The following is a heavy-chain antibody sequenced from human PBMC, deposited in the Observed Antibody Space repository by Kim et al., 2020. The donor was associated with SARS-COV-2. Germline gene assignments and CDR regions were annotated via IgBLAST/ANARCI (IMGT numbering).Heavy chain of an antibody. CDR3: GGSYSSSWYES. CDR1: GYTFTNYA. Sequence: ASVKVSCKASGYTFTNYAMHWVRQAPGQRLEWMGWINAGNGNTKYSQKFQDRVTITSDTSASTAYMELSSLRFEDTAVYYCGGSYSSSWYESWGQGTLGT. CDR2: INAGNGNT. D-gene: IGHD6-13*01. J-gene: IGHJ5*01. V-gene: IGHV1-3*01.